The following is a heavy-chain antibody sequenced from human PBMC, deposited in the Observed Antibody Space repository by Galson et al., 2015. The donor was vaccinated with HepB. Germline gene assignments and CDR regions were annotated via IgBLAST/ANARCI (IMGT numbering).Heavy chain of an antibody. V-gene: IGHV3-48*01. J-gene: IGHJ5*02. Sequence: LRLSCAASGFTFRSYSMNWVRQAPGKGLEWVSTITGSSTAIYYSDSVKGRFTVSRDNAEKSLFLHMNSLRAEDTAVYYCARGVLGYDDSRGYYRNYDNGVGHWGQGTLVTVSS. CDR3: ARGVLGYDDSRGYYRNYDNGVGH. CDR1: GFTFRSYS. D-gene: IGHD3-22*01. CDR2: ITGSSTAI.